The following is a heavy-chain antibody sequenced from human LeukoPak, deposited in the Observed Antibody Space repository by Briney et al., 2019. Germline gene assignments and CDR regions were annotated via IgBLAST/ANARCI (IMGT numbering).Heavy chain of an antibody. D-gene: IGHD3-10*01. V-gene: IGHV4-31*03. CDR2: IYYSGST. Sequence: PSETLSLTCTVSDGSISSGGYYWSWIRQHPGKGLEWIGYIYYSGSTYYNPSLKSRVTISVDTSKNQFSLKLSSVTAADTAVYYCARVLIYYYGSGKAFDIWGQGTMVTVSS. J-gene: IGHJ3*02. CDR3: ARVLIYYYGSGKAFDI. CDR1: DGSISSGGYY.